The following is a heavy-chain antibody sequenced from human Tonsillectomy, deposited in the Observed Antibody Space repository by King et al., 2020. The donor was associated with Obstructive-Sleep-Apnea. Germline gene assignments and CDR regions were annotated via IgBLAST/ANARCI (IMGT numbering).Heavy chain of an antibody. J-gene: IGHJ6*02. V-gene: IGHV3-23*04. CDR2: TSGGGGRT. CDR3: AKGDVVVAATGYYYDMDI. Sequence: VQLVESGGGLVQPGGSLRLSCAASGFTFSSYAMSWVRQAPGKGLEWVSTTSGGGGRTYYADSVKGRFTISRDNSKNTLYLQMNRLRVDDPAVYYCAKGDVVVAATGYYYDMDIWGQGTTVTVSS. D-gene: IGHD2-15*01. CDR1: GFTFSSYA.